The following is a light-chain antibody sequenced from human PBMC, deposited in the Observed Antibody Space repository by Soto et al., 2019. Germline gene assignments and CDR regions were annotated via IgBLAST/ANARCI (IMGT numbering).Light chain of an antibody. Sequence: ALTQPASVSGSPGQPITISCTGTSSDVGAYNYVSWYQQHPGKAPKLMIYDVSNRPSGVSNRFSGSKSGNTASLTISGLQAEDEADYYCSSYTSSNTYVFGTGTKVTVL. CDR3: SSYTSSNTYV. CDR2: DVS. V-gene: IGLV2-14*03. CDR1: SSDVGAYNY. J-gene: IGLJ1*01.